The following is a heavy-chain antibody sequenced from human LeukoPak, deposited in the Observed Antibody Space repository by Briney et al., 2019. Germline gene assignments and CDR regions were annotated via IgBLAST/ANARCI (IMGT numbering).Heavy chain of an antibody. CDR2: ISSSSSYI. Sequence: GGSLRLSCAASGFTFSSYSMNWVRQAPGKGLEWVSSISSSSSYIYYADSVKGRFTISRDNAKNSLYLQMNSLRAEDTAVYYCARVGYYYGSGSYEYFDYWGQGTLVTVSS. CDR1: GFTFSSYS. J-gene: IGHJ4*02. CDR3: ARVGYYYGSGSYEYFDY. V-gene: IGHV3-21*01. D-gene: IGHD3-10*01.